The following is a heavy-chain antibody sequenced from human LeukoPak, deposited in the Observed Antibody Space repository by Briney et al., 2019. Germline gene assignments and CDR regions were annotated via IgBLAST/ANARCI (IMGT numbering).Heavy chain of an antibody. J-gene: IGHJ3*02. CDR2: ISFDGSDK. Sequence: PGGSLRLSCAASGFPFTNYAVHWVRQAPAKGLEWVAAISFDGSDKYYTDSVKGRFTISRDNSKNTLSLQMNSLRAADTAVSYCARGTDSSGWYGAFDIWGQGTLVTVSP. CDR3: ARGTDSSGWYGAFDI. V-gene: IGHV3-30-3*01. D-gene: IGHD6-19*01. CDR1: GFPFTNYA.